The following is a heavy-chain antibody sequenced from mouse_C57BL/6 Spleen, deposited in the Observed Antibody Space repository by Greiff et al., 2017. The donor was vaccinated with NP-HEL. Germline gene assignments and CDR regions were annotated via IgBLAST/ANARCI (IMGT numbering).Heavy chain of an antibody. J-gene: IGHJ3*01. V-gene: IGHV5-4*01. D-gene: IGHD2-3*01. CDR3: ARDSGYSAWFAY. CDR1: GFTFSSYA. CDR2: ISDGGSYT. Sequence: EVHLVESGGGLVKPGGSLKLSCAASGFTFSSYAMSWVRQTPEKRLEWVATISDGGSYTYYPDNVKGRFTISRDNAKNNLYLQMSHLKSEDTAMYYCARDSGYSAWFAYWGQGTLVTVSA.